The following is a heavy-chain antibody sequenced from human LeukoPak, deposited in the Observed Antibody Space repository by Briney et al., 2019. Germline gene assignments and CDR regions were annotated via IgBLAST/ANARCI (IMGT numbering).Heavy chain of an antibody. D-gene: IGHD6-19*01. CDR3: ARGLRVMGSGWYYFDY. CDR2: IYFSGTT. J-gene: IGHJ4*02. CDR1: GGSISSSSYY. V-gene: IGHV4-39*07. Sequence: SETLSLTCTVSGGSISSSSYYWGWMRQPPGKGLEWIGSIYFSGTTYYNPSLQSRVTISVDTAKNQFSLKLSSVTAADTAVYYCARGLRVMGSGWYYFDYWGQGTLVTVSS.